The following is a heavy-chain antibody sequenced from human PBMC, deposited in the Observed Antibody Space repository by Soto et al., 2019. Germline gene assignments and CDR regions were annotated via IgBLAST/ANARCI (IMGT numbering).Heavy chain of an antibody. CDR3: ARGEPKITMIVVVPDY. J-gene: IGHJ4*02. D-gene: IGHD3-22*01. V-gene: IGHV3-21*01. CDR2: ISSSSSYI. CDR1: GFTFSSYS. Sequence: GGSLRLSCAASGFTFSSYSMNWVRQAPGKGLEWVSSISSSSSYIYYADSVKGRFTISRDNAKNSLYLQMNSLRAEDTAVYYCARGEPKITMIVVVPDYWGQGTLVTVSS.